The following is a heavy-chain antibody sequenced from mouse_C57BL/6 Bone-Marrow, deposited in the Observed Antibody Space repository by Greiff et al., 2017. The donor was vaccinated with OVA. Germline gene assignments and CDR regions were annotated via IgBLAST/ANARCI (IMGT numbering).Heavy chain of an antibody. V-gene: IGHV1-42*01. Sequence: VQLQQSGPELVKPGASVKISCKASGYSFTGYYMNWVKQSPEKSLEWIGEINPSTGGTPYNQKFKAKATLTVDKSSSPAYMQLKSLTSEDSAVYYCASAPYYSNYYPYWYCDVWGTGTTVTVSS. CDR2: INPSTGGT. CDR3: ASAPYYSNYYPYWYCDV. CDR1: GYSFTGYY. D-gene: IGHD2-5*01. J-gene: IGHJ1*03.